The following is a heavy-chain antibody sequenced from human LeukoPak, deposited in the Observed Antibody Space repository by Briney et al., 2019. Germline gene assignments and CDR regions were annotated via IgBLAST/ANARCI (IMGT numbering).Heavy chain of an antibody. D-gene: IGHD1-26*01. V-gene: IGHV3-48*03. CDR2: ISSSGSTI. CDR3: ARDGLYSATYPNGFGM. CDR1: GFTFSSYE. J-gene: IGHJ3*02. Sequence: GGSLRLSCAASGFTFSSYEMNWVRQAPGKGLEWVSYISSSGSTIYYADSVKGRFTISRDSAKNSLYLQMNSLRAEDAAVYYCARDGLYSATYPNGFGMWGQGTMVTVSS.